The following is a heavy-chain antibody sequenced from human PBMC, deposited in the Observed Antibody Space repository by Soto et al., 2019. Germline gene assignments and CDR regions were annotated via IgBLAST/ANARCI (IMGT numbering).Heavy chain of an antibody. CDR1: GGSISSGGYY. CDR3: ATYGSGTYKPTTFDY. CDR2: IYYSGST. V-gene: IGHV4-31*03. J-gene: IGHJ4*02. D-gene: IGHD3-10*01. Sequence: QMQLQESGPGPVKPSQTLSLTCTVSGGSISSGGYYWSWIRQHPGKGLEWIGYIYYSGSTYYNPSLKSRVTISVDTSKNQFSLKLSSVTAADTAVYYCATYGSGTYKPTTFDYWGQGTLVTVSS.